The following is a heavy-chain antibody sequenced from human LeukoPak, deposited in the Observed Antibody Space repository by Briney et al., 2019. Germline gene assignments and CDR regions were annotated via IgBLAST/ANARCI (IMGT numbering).Heavy chain of an antibody. J-gene: IGHJ6*02. CDR3: ARMPVAGTYYYYGMDV. D-gene: IGHD6-19*01. CDR2: IDWDDDK. CDR1: GFSLSTSGMC. Sequence: SGPALVKPTQTLTLTCTFSGFSLSTSGMCVSWIRQPPGKALEWLARIDWDDDKYYSTSLKTRLTISKDTSKNQVVLTMTNMDPVETATYYCARMPVAGTYYYYGMDVWGQGTTVTVSS. V-gene: IGHV2-70*11.